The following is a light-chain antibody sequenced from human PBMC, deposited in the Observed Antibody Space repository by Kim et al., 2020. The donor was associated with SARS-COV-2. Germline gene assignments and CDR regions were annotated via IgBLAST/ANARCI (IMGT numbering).Light chain of an antibody. CDR2: LGS. CDR1: QSLLHSDGYNY. J-gene: IGKJ2*03. CDR3: MQALQTPLFS. Sequence: PASISCRSSQSLLHSDGYNYLDWYLQKPGQSPQLLIYLGSNRASGVSDRFSGSGSGTYFTLKISKVEAEDVGVYYCMQALQTPLFSFGPGTKLEI. V-gene: IGKV2-28*01.